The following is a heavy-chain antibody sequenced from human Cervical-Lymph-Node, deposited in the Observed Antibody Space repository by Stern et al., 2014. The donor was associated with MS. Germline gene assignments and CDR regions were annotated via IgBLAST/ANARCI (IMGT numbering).Heavy chain of an antibody. CDR3: AKDQGTTGLSGWFFDV. V-gene: IGHV3-33*06. D-gene: IGHD1-14*01. CDR2: IWYDGSEK. J-gene: IGHJ2*01. CDR1: GFNFRNYG. Sequence: QVQLVESGGGVVQPGRSLRLSCAASGFNFRNYGMHWVRQAPGKGLEWVAIIWYDGSEKYYGDSVNGRFTISRDNSKNTVYLQMNSLRVDDTAIYYCAKDQGTTGLSGWFFDVWGRGTLVTASS.